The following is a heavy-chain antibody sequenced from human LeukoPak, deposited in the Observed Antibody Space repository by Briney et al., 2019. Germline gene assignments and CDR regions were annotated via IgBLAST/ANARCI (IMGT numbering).Heavy chain of an antibody. CDR1: GYSFTSYW. V-gene: IGHV5-51*01. D-gene: IGHD2-15*01. CDR2: IYPGDSDT. J-gene: IGHJ4*02. Sequence: GESLKISCKGSGYSFTSYWIGWVRQMPGKGLEWMGIIYPGDSDTRYSPSFQGQVTISADKSISTAYLQWSSLKASGTAMYYCARMGGSGNQGGYFDYWGQGTLVTVSS. CDR3: ARMGGSGNQGGYFDY.